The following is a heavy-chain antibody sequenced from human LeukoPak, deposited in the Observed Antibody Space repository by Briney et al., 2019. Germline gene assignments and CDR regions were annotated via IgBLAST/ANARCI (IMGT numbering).Heavy chain of an antibody. J-gene: IGHJ4*02. Sequence: GRSLRLSCAASGFTFSSYSMNWVRQAPGKGLEWVSYISLSSSTIYYADSVKGRFTISRDNAKNSLYLQMNSLRAEDTAVYYCARGPTHFDYWGQGTLVTVSS. CDR3: ARGPTHFDY. V-gene: IGHV3-48*01. CDR1: GFTFSSYS. CDR2: ISLSSSTI.